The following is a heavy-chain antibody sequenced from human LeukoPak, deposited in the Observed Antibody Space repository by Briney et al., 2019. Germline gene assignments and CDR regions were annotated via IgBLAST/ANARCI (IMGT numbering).Heavy chain of an antibody. CDR1: GFTFSSIA. Sequence: GGSLRLSCAASGFTFSSIAMSWVRQAPGKGLEWVSTVSGSGGSTYYADSVKGRFTISRDNSKNTLYLQMHSLRAEDTAVYYCAKAQLGRFDYWGQGTLVTVSS. V-gene: IGHV3-23*01. J-gene: IGHJ4*02. D-gene: IGHD6-13*01. CDR2: VSGSGGST. CDR3: AKAQLGRFDY.